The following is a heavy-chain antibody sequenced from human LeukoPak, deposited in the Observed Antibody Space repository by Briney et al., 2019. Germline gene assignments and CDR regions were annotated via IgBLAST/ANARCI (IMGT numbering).Heavy chain of an antibody. CDR3: ARDPARSFDI. Sequence: GGSLRLSCAASGFVFSYHGMHWVRQAPGKGLEWVAAIWSDGTNTNYADSAKGRFTISRDISKNTLYLQLNSLRAEDTAVYYCARDPARSFDIWGQGTMVTVSS. D-gene: IGHD4-17*01. CDR1: GFVFSYHG. CDR2: IWSDGTNT. V-gene: IGHV3-33*01. J-gene: IGHJ3*02.